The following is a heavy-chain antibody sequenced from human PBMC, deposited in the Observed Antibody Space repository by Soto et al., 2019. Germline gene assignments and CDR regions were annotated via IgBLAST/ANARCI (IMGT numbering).Heavy chain of an antibody. CDR3: ARDIESVTAKHFFYYYAMDV. Sequence: ASVKVSCKASGFTFSNYGLNWVRQAPGQGLEWVGWVSANNGHTNYAQNLQGRVSMTTDTSTSTAYMELRGLTFDDTAVYYCARDIESVTAKHFFYYYAMDVWGQGTTVTVSS. CDR2: VSANNGHT. J-gene: IGHJ6*02. V-gene: IGHV1-18*01. CDR1: GFTFSNYG. D-gene: IGHD2-8*01.